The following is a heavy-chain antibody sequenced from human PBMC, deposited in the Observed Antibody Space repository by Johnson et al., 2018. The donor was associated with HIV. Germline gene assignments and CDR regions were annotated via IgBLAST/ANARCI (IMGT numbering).Heavy chain of an antibody. CDR3: AKDRNWGRLFDGFDI. CDR1: GFTLSTYG. CDR2: MSYDGSNK. D-gene: IGHD7-27*01. J-gene: IGHJ3*02. V-gene: IGHV3-30*18. Sequence: QVQLVESGGGVVQPGRSLRLSCVASGFTLSTYGMHWVRQAPGKGLEWVAVMSYDGSNKYYADSVKGRFTISRDSSKNTLYLQMNRLRPEDTAVYYCAKDRNWGRLFDGFDIWGRGTMVTVSS.